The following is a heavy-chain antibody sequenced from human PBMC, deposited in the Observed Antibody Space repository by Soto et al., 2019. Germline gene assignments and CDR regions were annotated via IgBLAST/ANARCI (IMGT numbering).Heavy chain of an antibody. J-gene: IGHJ6*02. CDR2: IYYSGST. CDR3: ARSVLRYFDWLFPYYYGMDV. Sequence: SETLSLTCTVSGGSVSSGSYYWSWIRQPPGKGLEWIGYIYYSGSTNYNPSLKSRVTISVDTSKNQFSVKLSSVTAADTAVYYCARSVLRYFDWLFPYYYGMDVWGQGTTVTVSS. D-gene: IGHD3-9*01. CDR1: GGSVSSGSYY. V-gene: IGHV4-61*01.